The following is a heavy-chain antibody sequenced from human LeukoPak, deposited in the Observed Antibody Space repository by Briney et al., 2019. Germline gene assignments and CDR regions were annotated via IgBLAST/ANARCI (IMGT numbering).Heavy chain of an antibody. CDR1: GFTFSSYW. CDR2: IKQDGSEK. J-gene: IGHJ6*02. V-gene: IGHV3-7*01. Sequence: GGSLRLSCAASGFTFSSYWMSWVRQAPGKGLEWVANIKQDGSEKYYVDSVKGRFTISRDNAKNSLYLQINSLRAEDTAVYYCARDADSSGYYGGYYYYYGMDVWGQGTTVTVSS. D-gene: IGHD3-22*01. CDR3: ARDADSSGYYGGYYYYYGMDV.